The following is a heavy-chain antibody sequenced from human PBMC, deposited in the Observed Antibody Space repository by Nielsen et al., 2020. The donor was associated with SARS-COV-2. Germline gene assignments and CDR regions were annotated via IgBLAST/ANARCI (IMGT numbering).Heavy chain of an antibody. CDR2: ILYDGSNK. Sequence: GESLKISCSASGFTFSSYAMHWVRQAPGKGLEWVAVILYDGSNKYYADSVKGRFTISRDNSKNTLYLQMNSLRAEDTAVYYCAREWSSGWAFDYWGQGTLVTVSS. V-gene: IGHV3-30*04. CDR1: GFTFSSYA. J-gene: IGHJ4*02. CDR3: AREWSSGWAFDY. D-gene: IGHD6-19*01.